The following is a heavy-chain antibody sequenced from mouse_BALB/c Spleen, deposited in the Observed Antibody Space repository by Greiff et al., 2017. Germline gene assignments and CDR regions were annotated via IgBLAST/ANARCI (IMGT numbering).Heavy chain of an antibody. CDR1: GFTFNTYA. CDR2: IRSKSNNYAT. V-gene: IGHV10-1*02. CDR3: VRHGNWFAY. Sequence: DVMLVESGGGLVQPKGSLKLSCAASGFTFNTYAMNWVRQAPGKGLEWVARIRSKSNNYATYYADSVKDRFTISRDDSQSMLYLQMNNLKTEDTAMYYCVRHGNWFAYWGQGTLVTVSA. D-gene: IGHD2-1*01. J-gene: IGHJ3*01.